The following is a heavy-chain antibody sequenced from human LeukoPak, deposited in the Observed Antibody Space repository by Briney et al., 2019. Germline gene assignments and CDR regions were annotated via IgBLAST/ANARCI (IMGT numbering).Heavy chain of an antibody. Sequence: GASVKVSCKASGYTFTSYGISWVRQAPGQGLEWMGWISAYNGNTNYAQKLQGRVTMTTDTSTSTAYMELKSLRSDDTAVYYCARVALMVPAAISSYYYYYYMDVWGKGTTVTVSS. CDR3: ARVALMVPAAISSYYYYYYMDV. V-gene: IGHV1-18*01. CDR2: ISAYNGNT. D-gene: IGHD2-2*01. J-gene: IGHJ6*03. CDR1: GYTFTSYG.